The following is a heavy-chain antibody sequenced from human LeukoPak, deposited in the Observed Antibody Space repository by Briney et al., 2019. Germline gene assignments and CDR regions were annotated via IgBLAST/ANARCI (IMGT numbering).Heavy chain of an antibody. CDR3: ANYVSGTMRDY. Sequence: SETLSLTCTVSGGSITTSGHYWGWIRQPPGKGLEWIGSIDYREGTTYNPSLKSRVTISADTSRNQFSLKLSSVTATDTAVYYCANYVSGTMRDYWGQGTLVTVS. V-gene: IGHV4-39*01. CDR1: GGSITTSGHY. CDR2: IDYREGT. D-gene: IGHD3-16*01. J-gene: IGHJ4*02.